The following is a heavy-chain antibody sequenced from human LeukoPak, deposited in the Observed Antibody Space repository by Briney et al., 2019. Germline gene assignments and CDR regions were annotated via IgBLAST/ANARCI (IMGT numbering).Heavy chain of an antibody. D-gene: IGHD6-19*01. CDR2: ISYDGSNK. CDR1: GFTLSSYA. CDR3: ARDGGYIGGIAVAYDYYFDY. Sequence: GGSLRLSCAASGFTLSSYAMHWVRQAPGKGLEWVAVISYDGSNKYYADSVKGRFTISRDNSKNTLYLQMNSLRAEDTAVYYCARDGGYIGGIAVAYDYYFDYWGQGTLVTVSS. V-gene: IGHV3-30-3*01. J-gene: IGHJ4*02.